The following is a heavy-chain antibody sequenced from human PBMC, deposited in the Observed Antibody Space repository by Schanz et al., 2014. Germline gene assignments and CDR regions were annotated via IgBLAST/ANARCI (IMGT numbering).Heavy chain of an antibody. CDR2: IYSRGSS. CDR3: ARGGSVATIAPYTWFDP. CDR1: GGSISSSDW. V-gene: IGHV4-61*02. Sequence: QVQLQESGPGLVKPSGTLSLTCAVSGGSISSSDWWSWVRQPAGKGLEWIGRIYSRGSSTYNPSLKSRVTISIDPSNTQLALKLNSVTAADTAVYYCARGGSVATIAPYTWFDPWGQGTLVTVSS. J-gene: IGHJ5*02. D-gene: IGHD5-12*01.